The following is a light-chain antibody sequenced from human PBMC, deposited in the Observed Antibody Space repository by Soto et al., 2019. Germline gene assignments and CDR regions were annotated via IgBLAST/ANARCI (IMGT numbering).Light chain of an antibody. V-gene: IGLV2-8*01. Sequence: QSALTQPPSASGSPGQSVTISCTGTSSDVGGYNYVSWYQQYPGRAPKLMIYEVTKRPSGVPDRFSGSKSGNTASLTVSGLQDEDEADYSCSSYAASNNFYFVFGGGTKVTVL. CDR2: EVT. CDR1: SSDVGGYNY. J-gene: IGLJ3*02. CDR3: SSYAASNNFYFV.